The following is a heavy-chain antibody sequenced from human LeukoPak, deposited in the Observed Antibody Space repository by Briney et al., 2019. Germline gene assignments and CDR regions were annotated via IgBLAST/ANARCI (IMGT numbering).Heavy chain of an antibody. J-gene: IGHJ5*02. CDR3: VRDFRYAAS. CDR1: GFTFRTYS. V-gene: IGHV3-21*01. D-gene: IGHD1-1*01. CDR2: IDSSSTYI. Sequence: GGSLRLSCAASGFTFRTYSMNWVRQAPGKGLEWVSFIDSSSTYIYYADSLKGRFTISRDNAKDSLYLQMNSLRVEDTAVYYCVRDFRYAASWGQGTLVTVFS.